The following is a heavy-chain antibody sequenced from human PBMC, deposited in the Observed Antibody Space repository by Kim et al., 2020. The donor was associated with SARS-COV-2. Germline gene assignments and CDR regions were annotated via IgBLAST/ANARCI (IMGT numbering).Heavy chain of an antibody. CDR1: GFTFSAYA. D-gene: IGHD2-15*01. J-gene: IGHJ1*01. Sequence: GGSLRLSCAASGFTFSAYAMGWVRQAPGTGLEWVSGISGSDGSTYYTDSVKGRFIISRDNSNNTLHLQLNNLRVEDTAVYYCARHFGSGGSEFHHWGQGTLVTVSS. V-gene: IGHV3-23*01. CDR2: ISGSDGST. CDR3: ARHFGSGGSEFHH.